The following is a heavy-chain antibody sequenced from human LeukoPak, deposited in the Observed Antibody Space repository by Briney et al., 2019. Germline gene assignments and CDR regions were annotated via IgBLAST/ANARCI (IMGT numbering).Heavy chain of an antibody. J-gene: IGHJ4*02. Sequence: PGGSLRLSCAASGFTFSSYSMNWVRQAPGKGLEWVSSISSSSSYIYYADSVKGRSTISRDNAKNSLYLQMNSLRAEDTAVYYCASEVVTAPGGYWGQGTLVTVSS. D-gene: IGHD2-21*02. V-gene: IGHV3-21*01. CDR3: ASEVVTAPGGY. CDR2: ISSSSSYI. CDR1: GFTFSSYS.